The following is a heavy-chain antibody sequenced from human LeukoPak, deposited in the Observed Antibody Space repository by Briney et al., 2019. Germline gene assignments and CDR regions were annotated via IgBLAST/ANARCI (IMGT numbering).Heavy chain of an antibody. CDR2: ISHHGTAT. Sequence: GGSLRLSCAVSGFSISESGMHWVRQAPGKGLEWVAMISHHGTATYYGDSVRGRFTVSRDISKNTLYLQMNNLRAEDTAAYYCAKGSFWGQGTLVTVSS. CDR1: GFSISESG. CDR3: AKGSF. V-gene: IGHV3-30*18. D-gene: IGHD3-10*01. J-gene: IGHJ4*02.